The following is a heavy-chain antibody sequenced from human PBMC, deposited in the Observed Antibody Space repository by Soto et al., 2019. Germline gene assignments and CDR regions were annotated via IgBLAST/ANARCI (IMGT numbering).Heavy chain of an antibody. V-gene: IGHV4-30-2*01. Sequence: QLRLQESGSGLVKPSQTLSLTCVVSGGSISSGNDSWSWIRQPPGKGLEWIGYIFHSGSPYYNPSLKSRVTISVDRSKNQFSLRLSSATAADTAVYYCARDLHDYGDWYFDLWGRGTLVTVSS. CDR3: ARDLHDYGDWYFDL. J-gene: IGHJ2*01. D-gene: IGHD4-17*01. CDR1: GGSISSGNDS. CDR2: IFHSGSP.